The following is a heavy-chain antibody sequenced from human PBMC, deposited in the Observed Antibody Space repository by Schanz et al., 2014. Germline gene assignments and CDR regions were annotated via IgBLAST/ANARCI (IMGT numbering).Heavy chain of an antibody. D-gene: IGHD5-12*01. Sequence: QVQLVQSGSELKKPGASVKVSCKASRYPFTAYYIHWMRQAPGQGLEWLGRFTHISQKFQGRVTMTRDTSITTAYMDLSGLTSDDTAVYYCAREKGHGYSGFSWGQGTLLAVSS. CDR3: AREKGHGYSGFS. V-gene: IGHV1-2*06. CDR1: RYPFTAYY. CDR2: FT. J-gene: IGHJ5*02.